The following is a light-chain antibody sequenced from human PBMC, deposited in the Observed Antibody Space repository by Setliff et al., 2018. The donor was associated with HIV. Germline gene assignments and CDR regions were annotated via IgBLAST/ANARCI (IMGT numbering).Light chain of an antibody. Sequence: LTQPASVSGSLGQSITISCTGTSSDIGGYNYVSWYQQHPGKAPKSLIYDVTKRPSGVSNRFSGSKSGITASLTISGLQAEDEADYYCSSYAGSNNVFGTGTKVTVL. J-gene: IGLJ1*01. CDR2: DVT. CDR1: SSDIGGYNY. CDR3: SSYAGSNNV. V-gene: IGLV2-14*03.